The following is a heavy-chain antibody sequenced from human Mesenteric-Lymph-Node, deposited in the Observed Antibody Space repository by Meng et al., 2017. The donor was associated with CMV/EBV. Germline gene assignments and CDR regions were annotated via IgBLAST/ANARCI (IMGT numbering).Heavy chain of an antibody. Sequence: GGSLRLSCAASGFTFSSCAMSWVRQAPGKGLEWVANIKQDGSEKYYVDSVKGRFTISRDNAKNSLYLQMNSLRAEDTAVYYCARGPRPYSSGLFDPWGQGTLVTVSS. J-gene: IGHJ5*02. CDR3: ARGPRPYSSGLFDP. CDR1: GFTFSSCA. V-gene: IGHV3-7*01. D-gene: IGHD6-25*01. CDR2: IKQDGSEK.